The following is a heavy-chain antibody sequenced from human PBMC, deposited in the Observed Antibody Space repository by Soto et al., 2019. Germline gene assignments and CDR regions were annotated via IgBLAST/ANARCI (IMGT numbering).Heavy chain of an antibody. CDR3: ARGGSYFDY. D-gene: IGHD1-26*01. V-gene: IGHV3-48*03. Sequence: EVQLVESGGGLVQPGGSLRLSCAASGFTFSSYEMNWVRQAPGKGLEWVSYITGSGNTIYYADSVKGRFTISRDNANNSMYLQMTSLRAEDTAVYYCARGGSYFDYWGQGTLVTVSS. CDR1: GFTFSSYE. CDR2: ITGSGNTI. J-gene: IGHJ4*02.